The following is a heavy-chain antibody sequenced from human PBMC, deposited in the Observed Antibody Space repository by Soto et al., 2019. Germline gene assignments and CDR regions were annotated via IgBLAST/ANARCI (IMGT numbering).Heavy chain of an antibody. J-gene: IGHJ4*02. Sequence: SETLSLTCNVSGGSISNYHWSWIRQPPGKGLEWIGYINNSGSTNYNPSLKSRVTISVDTSNNQISLKVTSVTAADTAVYYCARDKITGLFDYWGQGTLVTVSS. D-gene: IGHD2-8*02. V-gene: IGHV4-59*01. CDR1: GGSISNYH. CDR3: ARDKITGLFDY. CDR2: INNSGST.